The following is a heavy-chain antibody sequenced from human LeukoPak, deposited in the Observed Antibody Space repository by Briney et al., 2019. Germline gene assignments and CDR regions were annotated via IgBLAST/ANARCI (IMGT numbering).Heavy chain of an antibody. CDR2: IYSGGST. J-gene: IGHJ1*01. CDR1: GFTVSSNY. V-gene: IGHV3-66*01. Sequence: PGGSLRLSCAASGFTVSSNYMSWVRQAPGKGLEWVSVIYSGGSTYYADSVKGRFTISRDNSKNTLYLQMNSLRAEDTAVYYCARDGALAAAASAPPQYFQHWGQGTLVTVSS. CDR3: ARDGALAAAASAPPQYFQH. D-gene: IGHD6-13*01.